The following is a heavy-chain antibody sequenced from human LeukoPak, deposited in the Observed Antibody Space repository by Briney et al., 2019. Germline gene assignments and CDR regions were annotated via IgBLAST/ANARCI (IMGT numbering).Heavy chain of an antibody. Sequence: SGGSLRLSCAASGFTFNDYAIHWVRQAPGKGLGWVSGISWNSANIGYADSVKGRFTISRDNAKNSLYLQMNSLRAEDTALYYCALISDHYDSSGYLEGYWGQGTLVTVSS. V-gene: IGHV3-9*01. CDR1: GFTFNDYA. J-gene: IGHJ4*02. CDR3: ALISDHYDSSGYLEGY. CDR2: ISWNSANI. D-gene: IGHD3-22*01.